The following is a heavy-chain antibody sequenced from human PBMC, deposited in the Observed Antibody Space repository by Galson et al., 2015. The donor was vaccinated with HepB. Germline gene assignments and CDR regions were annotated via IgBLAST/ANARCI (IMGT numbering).Heavy chain of an antibody. D-gene: IGHD3-16*01. CDR1: GFTFSNCW. CDR2: IKQDGTER. J-gene: IGHJ4*02. V-gene: IGHV3-7*03. Sequence: LRLSCAASGFTFSNCWMSWVRQAPGKGLEWVANIKQDGTERYYVDSVKGRFTISRDNAMNSLYLQMNSLRSEDTAVYYCARYGGGVDYWGQGTLVTVSS. CDR3: ARYGGGVDY.